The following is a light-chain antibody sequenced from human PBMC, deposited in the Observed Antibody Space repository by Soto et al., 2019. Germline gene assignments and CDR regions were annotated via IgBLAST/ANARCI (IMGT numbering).Light chain of an antibody. CDR3: AAWDDSLRGVV. Sequence: QSVLTQPPSASATPGQTVTISCSGSISNIGSNYVYWYQHLPGTAPKLLISRNNQRPSGVPDRFFGSKSGTSASLAISGLRSEDEVDDYCAAWDDSLRGVVFGGGTKVTVL. CDR2: RNN. CDR1: ISNIGSNY. J-gene: IGLJ2*01. V-gene: IGLV1-47*01.